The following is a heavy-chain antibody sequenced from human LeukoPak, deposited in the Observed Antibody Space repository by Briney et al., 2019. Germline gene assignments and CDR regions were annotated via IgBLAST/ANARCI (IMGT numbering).Heavy chain of an antibody. V-gene: IGHV3-23*01. CDR2: ISCCGGST. Sequence: GGSQTLPCTPSGLTFSSYAVRWVPHAPGEGLEWVSDISCCGGSTYNVSSVKCRHTNPKDNSKNTLYIPMNSQRAEDTAVYYCAKGGRYNWNDLAFDIWGERTMVSVSS. D-gene: IGHD1-1*01. CDR3: AKGGRYNWNDLAFDI. CDR1: GLTFSSYA. J-gene: IGHJ3*02.